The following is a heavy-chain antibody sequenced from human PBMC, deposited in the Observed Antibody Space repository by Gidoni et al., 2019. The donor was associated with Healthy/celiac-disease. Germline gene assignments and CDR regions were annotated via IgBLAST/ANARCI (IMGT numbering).Heavy chain of an antibody. CDR3: ARQDSWKDFDY. CDR2: IYYSGSS. CDR1: GGPISSSSYY. J-gene: IGHJ4*02. V-gene: IGHV4-39*01. D-gene: IGHD1-1*01. Sequence: QLQLQESGPGLVKPSETLSLTCTVPGGPISSSSYYWGWIRQPPGKGLEWIGSIYYSGSSYYNPSLKSRVTISVDTSKNQFSLKLSSVTAADTAVYYCARQDSWKDFDYWGQGTLVTVSS.